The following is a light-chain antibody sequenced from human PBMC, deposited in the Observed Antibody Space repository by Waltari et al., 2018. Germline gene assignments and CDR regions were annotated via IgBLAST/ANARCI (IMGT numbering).Light chain of an antibody. J-gene: IGLJ2*01. CDR2: GIT. Sequence: QSVLTQPPSVSGAPGQRVTISCTGSSSNIGAGYDVNWYQLLPGTAPKLLIYGITNRPSWVPDRFSGSRSATSASLAISGLQAEDEAYYYCQSSDSTLYGVVFGGGTKLTVL. V-gene: IGLV1-40*01. CDR1: SSNIGAGYD. CDR3: QSSDSTLYGVV.